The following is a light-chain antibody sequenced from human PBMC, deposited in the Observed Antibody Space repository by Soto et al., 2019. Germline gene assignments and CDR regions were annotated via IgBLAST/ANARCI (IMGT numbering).Light chain of an antibody. CDR1: QSISTN. V-gene: IGKV3-15*01. Sequence: EIVMTQTPATLSVSPGERATLSCRASQSISTNLAWYQQKPGQAPRLLISGASTRATDIPARFSASGSGTEFTLTISSLQSEDLAVYYCQQYKDWPTFGQGTKVDIK. J-gene: IGKJ1*01. CDR3: QQYKDWPT. CDR2: GAS.